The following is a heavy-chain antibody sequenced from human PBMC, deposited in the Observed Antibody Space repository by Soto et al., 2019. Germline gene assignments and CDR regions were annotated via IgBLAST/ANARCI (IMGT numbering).Heavy chain of an antibody. Sequence: XGLLRVSRQGPCLNSRNSHMIWVRQAAGKGLARISSVSGSRSYLYYEDSVKGRFAVSRDHANNLVFLQMHGLRREDTAMYYCARDIRGHFRSWGQGTMVTVSS. CDR1: CLNSRNSH. CDR3: ARDIRGHFRS. J-gene: IGHJ1*01. V-gene: IGHV3-21*06. CDR2: VSGSRSYL.